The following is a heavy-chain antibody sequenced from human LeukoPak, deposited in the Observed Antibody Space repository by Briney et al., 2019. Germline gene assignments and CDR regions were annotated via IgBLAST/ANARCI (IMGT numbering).Heavy chain of an antibody. D-gene: IGHD3-10*01. J-gene: IGHJ4*02. Sequence: GGSLRLSCAASGFTFSSYGMHRVRQAPGKGLEWVAFIRYDGSNKYYADSVKGRFTISRDNSKNTLYLQMNSLRAEDTAVYYCAKDPKVLLWFGESRGFDYWGQGTLVTVSS. CDR3: AKDPKVLLWFGESRGFDY. CDR2: IRYDGSNK. CDR1: GFTFSSYG. V-gene: IGHV3-30*02.